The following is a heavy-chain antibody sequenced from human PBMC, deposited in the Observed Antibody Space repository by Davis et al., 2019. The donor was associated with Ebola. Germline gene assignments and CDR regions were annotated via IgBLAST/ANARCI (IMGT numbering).Heavy chain of an antibody. CDR1: GGTFSSYA. V-gene: IGHV1-69*04. CDR3: ARDRGFITIFGVLGYGMDV. J-gene: IGHJ6*02. CDR2: IIPILGIA. D-gene: IGHD3-3*01. Sequence: SVQVSCKASGGTFSSYAISWVRQAPGQGLEWMGRIIPILGIANYAQKFQGRVTINADKSTSTAYMELSSLRSEDTAVYYCARDRGFITIFGVLGYGMDVWGQGTTVTVSS.